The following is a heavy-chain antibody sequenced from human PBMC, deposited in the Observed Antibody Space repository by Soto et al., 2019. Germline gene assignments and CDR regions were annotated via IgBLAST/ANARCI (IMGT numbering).Heavy chain of an antibody. Sequence: RSLTCTVSGGSISSSSYYWGWIRQPPGKGLEWIGSIYYSGSTYYNPSLKSRVTISVDTSRNQFSLKLSSVTAADTAVYYCARNTNYYDFWSGYYSELFDYWGQGTLVTVSS. CDR2: IYYSGST. J-gene: IGHJ4*02. D-gene: IGHD3-3*01. CDR3: ARNTNYYDFWSGYYSELFDY. CDR1: GGSISSSSYY. V-gene: IGHV4-39*01.